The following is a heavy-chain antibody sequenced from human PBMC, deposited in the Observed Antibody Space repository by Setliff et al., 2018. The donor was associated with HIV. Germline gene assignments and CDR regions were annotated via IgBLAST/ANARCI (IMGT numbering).Heavy chain of an antibody. CDR1: GYTFTSYD. Sequence: ASVKVSCKASGYTFTSYDINWVRQATGQGPEWMGWMNPNSGNTGYAQKSQGRVTMTRDASISTAYMELNTLKFEDTAVYYCARARRDSYDRGRRNHYYIDVWGKGTTVTVSS. CDR2: MNPNSGNT. J-gene: IGHJ6*03. D-gene: IGHD3-22*01. V-gene: IGHV1-8*02. CDR3: ARARRDSYDRGRRNHYYIDV.